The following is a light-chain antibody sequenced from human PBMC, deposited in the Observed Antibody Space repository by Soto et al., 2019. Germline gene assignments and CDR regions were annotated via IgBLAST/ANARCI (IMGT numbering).Light chain of an antibody. Sequence: EIVLTQSPGTLSLSPGERATLSCRASQSVSSSYLAWYQQNPGQAPRLLIYGASSRATGIPDRFSGSGSGTDFTVTISRLEPEDFAVYYCQQFGNSPYTFGQGTRLEIK. CDR2: GAS. CDR1: QSVSSSY. J-gene: IGKJ2*01. V-gene: IGKV3-20*01. CDR3: QQFGNSPYT.